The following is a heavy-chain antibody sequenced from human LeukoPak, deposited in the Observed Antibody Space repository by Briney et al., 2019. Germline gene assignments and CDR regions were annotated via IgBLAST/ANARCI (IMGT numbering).Heavy chain of an antibody. J-gene: IGHJ4*02. V-gene: IGHV4-59*12. CDR2: IYYSGST. D-gene: IGHD1-7*01. Sequence: PSETLSLTCTVSGGSISSYYWSWIRQPPGKGLEWIGYIYYSGSTNYNPSLKSRVTISVDTSKNQFSLKLSSVTAADTAVYYCARLRSRGYNWNYERFDYWGQGTLVTVSS. CDR3: ARLRSRGYNWNYERFDY. CDR1: GGSISSYY.